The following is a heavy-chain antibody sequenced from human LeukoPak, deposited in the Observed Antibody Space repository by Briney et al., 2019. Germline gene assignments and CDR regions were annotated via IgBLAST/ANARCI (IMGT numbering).Heavy chain of an antibody. CDR2: ISGSGGST. D-gene: IGHD6-19*01. Sequence: GGSLRLSRAASGFTFSSYAMSWVRQAPGKGLEWVSAISGSGGSTYYADSVKGRFTISRDNSKNTLYLQMNSLRAEDTAVYYCARDLRGIAVANFDYWGQGTLVTVSS. V-gene: IGHV3-23*01. CDR1: GFTFSSYA. CDR3: ARDLRGIAVANFDY. J-gene: IGHJ4*02.